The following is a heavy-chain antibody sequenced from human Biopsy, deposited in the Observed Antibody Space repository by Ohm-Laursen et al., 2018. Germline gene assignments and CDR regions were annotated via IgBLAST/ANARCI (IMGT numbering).Heavy chain of an antibody. J-gene: IGHJ6*02. V-gene: IGHV3-48*03. CDR3: ARRIPLYGMDV. CDR1: GFTFTSYE. CDR2: IHYTGSPI. D-gene: IGHD2-21*01. Sequence: SLRLSCAASGFTFTSYEMNWVRQASGKGLEWVAIIHYTGSPIYYADSVRGRFTISRDNGEYSLFLQMNSLRVDDTAVYYCARRIPLYGMDVWGQGTTVTVSS.